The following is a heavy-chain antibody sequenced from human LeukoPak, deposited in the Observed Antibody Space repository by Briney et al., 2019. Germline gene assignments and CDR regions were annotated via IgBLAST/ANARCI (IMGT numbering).Heavy chain of an antibody. D-gene: IGHD3-22*01. CDR2: IYYSGST. Sequence: SETLSLTCTVSGGSISSYYWSWIRQPPGKGLEWIGYIYYSGSTNYNPSLKSRVTISVDTSKNQFSLKLSSVTAADTAVYYCARDHPYYDSSGYPTNWFDPWGQGTLVTVSS. J-gene: IGHJ5*02. CDR1: GGSISSYY. V-gene: IGHV4-59*01. CDR3: ARDHPYYDSSGYPTNWFDP.